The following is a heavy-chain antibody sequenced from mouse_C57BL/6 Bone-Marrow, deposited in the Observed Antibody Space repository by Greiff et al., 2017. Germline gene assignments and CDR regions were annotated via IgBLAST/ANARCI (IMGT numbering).Heavy chain of an antibody. V-gene: IGHV14-4*01. J-gene: IGHJ2*01. CDR1: GFNINDDY. CDR2: IDPENGDT. D-gene: IGHD2-3*01. CDR3: TTLGGYYAFDY. Sequence: VQLQQSGAELVRPGASVKLSCTASGFNINDDYMHWVKQRPVQGLEWIGLIDPENGDTEYASKFQGKATITADTSSTTAYLQLSSLTSEDTAVYYCTTLGGYYAFDYWGQGTTLTVSS.